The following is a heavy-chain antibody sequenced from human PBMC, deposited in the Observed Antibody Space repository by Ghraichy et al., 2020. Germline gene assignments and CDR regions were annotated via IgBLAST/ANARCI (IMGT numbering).Heavy chain of an antibody. V-gene: IGHV3-72*01. CDR2: TKNKAKSYGT. CDR3: ARDPAASLDI. Sequence: GGSLRLSCIGSGFTFTDNYMDWVRQAPGKGLEWVGRTKNKAKSYGTDYAASVKGRFIASRDDSKNSLSLQLNSLTIEDTAVYYCARDPAASLDISGQATLVTVS. J-gene: IGHJ3*02. D-gene: IGHD6-25*01. CDR1: GFTFTDNY.